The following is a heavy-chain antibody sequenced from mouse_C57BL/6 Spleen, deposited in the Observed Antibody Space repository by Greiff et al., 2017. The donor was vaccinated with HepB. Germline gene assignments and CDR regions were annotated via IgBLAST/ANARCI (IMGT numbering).Heavy chain of an antibody. Sequence: EVNVVESGGGLVKPGGSLKLSCAASGFTFSDYGMHWVRQAPEKGLEWVAYISSGSSTIYYADTVKGRFTITRDNAKNTLFLQMTSLTSEDTAMYYCASSYGYYAMDYWGQGTSVTVSS. J-gene: IGHJ4*01. V-gene: IGHV5-17*01. CDR3: ASSYGYYAMDY. D-gene: IGHD1-1*02. CDR1: GFTFSDYG. CDR2: ISSGSSTI.